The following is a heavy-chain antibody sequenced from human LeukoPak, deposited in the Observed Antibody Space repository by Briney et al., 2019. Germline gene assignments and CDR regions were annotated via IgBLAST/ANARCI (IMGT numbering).Heavy chain of an antibody. CDR1: GGSISSGGYS. D-gene: IGHD2-2*01. CDR2: IYHSGST. J-gene: IGHJ6*02. CDR3: ARGSYQLLPSGMDV. Sequence: PSETLSLTCAVSGGSISSGGYSWSWIRQPPGKGLEWIGYIYHSGSTYYNPSLKCRVTISVDRSKNQFSLKLSSVTAADTAVYYCARGSYQLLPSGMDVWGQGTTVTVSS. V-gene: IGHV4-30-2*01.